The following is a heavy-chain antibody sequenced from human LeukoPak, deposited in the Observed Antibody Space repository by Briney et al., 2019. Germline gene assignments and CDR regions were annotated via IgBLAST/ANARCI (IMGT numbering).Heavy chain of an antibody. CDR3: ARGIPVTTSPAFDY. Sequence: ASVKVSCKASGYTFTGYYMHWVRQAPGQGLEWMGWINPNSGGTNYAQKFQGRVTMTRDTSITTAYMELSSLKSDDTAVYYCARGIPVTTSPAFDYWGQGTLVTVSS. CDR1: GYTFTGYY. J-gene: IGHJ4*02. V-gene: IGHV1-2*02. CDR2: INPNSGGT. D-gene: IGHD4-17*01.